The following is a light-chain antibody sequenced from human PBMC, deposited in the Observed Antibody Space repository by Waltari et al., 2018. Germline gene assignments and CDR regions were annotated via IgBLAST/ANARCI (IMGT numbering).Light chain of an antibody. CDR1: QSVSTN. Sequence: EIVMTQSPAILSASPGERATLSCRASQSVSTNLAWYQQKPGQAPRLLISGASTRATGIPDRFSGSGSGTEFTLTISSLQSEDFVVYSCQQYNDWPRTFGQGTKVEIK. CDR3: QQYNDWPRT. J-gene: IGKJ1*01. V-gene: IGKV3-15*01. CDR2: GAS.